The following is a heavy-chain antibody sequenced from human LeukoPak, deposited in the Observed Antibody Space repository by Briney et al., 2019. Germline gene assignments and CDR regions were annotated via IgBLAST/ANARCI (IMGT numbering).Heavy chain of an antibody. V-gene: IGHV3-30-3*02. Sequence: PGASLRLACAASGFTFSSYAMHWVRQTPGKGLEWVAVMSSDGSKKYYADSVKGRFTISRDNSKNTLYLQMNSLRAEDTAVYYCAKKFRGTTVISGDYFDYWGQGTLVTVSS. CDR2: MSSDGSKK. CDR1: GFTFSSYA. J-gene: IGHJ4*02. D-gene: IGHD4-17*01. CDR3: AKKFRGTTVISGDYFDY.